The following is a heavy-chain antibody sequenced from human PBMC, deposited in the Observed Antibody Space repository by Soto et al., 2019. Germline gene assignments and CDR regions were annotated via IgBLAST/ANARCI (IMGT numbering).Heavy chain of an antibody. D-gene: IGHD3-22*01. V-gene: IGHV4-39*01. CDR1: GGSILDSTYY. J-gene: IGHJ5*02. CDR3: ARQASGYYSGWFDP. CDR2: IFYSGGT. Sequence: QLLLQESGPGLVKPSETLSLTCTVSGGSILDSTYYWAWIRPSPGKGLEWIGTIFYSGGTFYTPSLKSRVTMSVDTSNNQFSLTLSSVTAADTAVYYCARQASGYYSGWFDPWGQGTLVTVSS.